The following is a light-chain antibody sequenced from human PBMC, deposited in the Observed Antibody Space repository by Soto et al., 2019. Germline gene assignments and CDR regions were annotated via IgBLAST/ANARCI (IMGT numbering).Light chain of an antibody. J-gene: IGLJ2*01. CDR3: CSYAGQRVV. CDR1: SL. V-gene: IGLV2-23*01. CDR2: EGS. Sequence: QSVLTQPASVSGSPGQSITISCTGTSLVSWYQQHPGKAPKLMIYEGSKRPSGVSNRLSGSKSGNTASLTISGLQAEDEADYYCCSYAGQRVVFGGGTKLTVL.